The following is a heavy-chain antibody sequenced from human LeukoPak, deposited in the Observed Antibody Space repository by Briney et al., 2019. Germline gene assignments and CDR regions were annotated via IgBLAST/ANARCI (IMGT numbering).Heavy chain of an antibody. CDR3: ARGGLWWFDY. V-gene: IGHV4-59*01. Sequence: SETLSLTCTVSGGSISSSYWSWILQPPGKELEWIGYIYDSGNTNYNPSLKSRVTISVDTSKNQFSLKLSSVTAADTAVYYCARGGLWWFDYWGQGTLVTVSS. CDR2: IYDSGNT. J-gene: IGHJ4*02. D-gene: IGHD2-21*01. CDR1: GGSISSSY.